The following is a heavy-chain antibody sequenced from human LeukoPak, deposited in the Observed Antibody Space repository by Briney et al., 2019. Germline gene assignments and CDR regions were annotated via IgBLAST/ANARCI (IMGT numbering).Heavy chain of an antibody. CDR1: GYTLSGYY. CDR2: INPNSGGT. D-gene: IGHD4-17*01. V-gene: IGHV1-2*02. Sequence: GASVKVSCKTSGYTLSGYYMHWVRQAPGQGLEWMGWINPNSGGTNYAQKLQGRVTMTTDTSTSTAYMELRSLRSDDTAVYYCARGDYGDYVSFENDYWGQGTLVTVSS. CDR3: ARGDYGDYVSFENDY. J-gene: IGHJ4*02.